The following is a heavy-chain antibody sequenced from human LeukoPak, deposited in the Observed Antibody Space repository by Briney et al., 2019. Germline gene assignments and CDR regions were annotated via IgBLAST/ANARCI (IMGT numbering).Heavy chain of an antibody. CDR1: GGSFTGYF. CDR2: INHSGST. V-gene: IGHV4-34*01. CDR3: ARGVMGYYCMDV. J-gene: IGHJ6*03. Sequence: SETLSLTCAVYGGSFTGYFWRWIRQPPGKGLEWIGEINHSGSTNYNPSLKSRVTISVDTSKNQFSLKLSSVTAADTAVYYCARGVMGYYCMDVWDKGTTVTVSS. D-gene: IGHD3-16*01.